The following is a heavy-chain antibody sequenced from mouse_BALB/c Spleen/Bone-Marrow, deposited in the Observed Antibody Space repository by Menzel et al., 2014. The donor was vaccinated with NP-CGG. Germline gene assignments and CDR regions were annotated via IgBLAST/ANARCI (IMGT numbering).Heavy chain of an antibody. V-gene: IGHV1-54*01. D-gene: IGHD2-1*01. Sequence: VQVVESGAELVRPGTSVKVSCKASGYAFTNYLIEWVKQRPGQGLEWIGVINPGSGGTNCNEKFKGKATLTADKSSSTAYMQLSSLTSDDSAVYFCARIYYGNYYWGQGTTLTVSS. CDR3: ARIYYGNYY. J-gene: IGHJ2*01. CDR2: INPGSGGT. CDR1: GYAFTNYL.